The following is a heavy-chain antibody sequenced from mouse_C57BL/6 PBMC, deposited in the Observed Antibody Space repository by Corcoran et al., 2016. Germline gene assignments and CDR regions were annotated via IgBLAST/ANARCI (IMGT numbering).Heavy chain of an antibody. J-gene: IGHJ4*01. CDR1: GFNIKNNY. CDR2: IDPANGNT. V-gene: IGHV14-3*01. CDR3: AKDYYDSSPYAMDY. D-gene: IGHD1-1*01. Sequence: EVQLQQSVAELVRPGASVKLSCTASGFNIKNNYMHWVKQRPEQGLEWSGRIDPANGNTKYDPKFQGKATITADTSSNTAYLQLSSLISEDTAIYYCAKDYYDSSPYAMDYWGQGTSVTVSS.